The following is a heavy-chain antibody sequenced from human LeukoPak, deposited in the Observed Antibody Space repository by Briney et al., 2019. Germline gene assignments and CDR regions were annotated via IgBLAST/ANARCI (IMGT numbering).Heavy chain of an antibody. CDR1: GFTFSSYG. CDR3: ARDRGIAVAGPKRVHYFDY. V-gene: IGHV3-33*01. J-gene: IGHJ4*02. CDR2: IWYDGSNK. D-gene: IGHD6-19*01. Sequence: GRSLRLSCAASGFTFSSYGMHWVRQAPGKGLEWVAVIWYDGSNKYYADSVKGRFTISRDNSKNTLYLQMNSLRAKDTAVYYCARDRGIAVAGPKRVHYFDYWGQGTLVTVSS.